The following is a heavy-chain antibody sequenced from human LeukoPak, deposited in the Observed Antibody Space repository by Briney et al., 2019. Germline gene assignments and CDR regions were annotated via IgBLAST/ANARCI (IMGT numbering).Heavy chain of an antibody. CDR1: GYTFTSYG. D-gene: IGHD2-2*01. CDR2: ISGYNGNT. CDR3: ARDSLRVVGASSTLDY. Sequence: ASVKVSCKASGYTFTSYGISWVRQVPGQGLEWMGWISGYNGNTNYAQKFQGRVSMTTDTSTRTAYMELRSLRSDDTAVYYCARDSLRVVGASSTLDYWGQGTLVTVSS. V-gene: IGHV1-18*01. J-gene: IGHJ4*02.